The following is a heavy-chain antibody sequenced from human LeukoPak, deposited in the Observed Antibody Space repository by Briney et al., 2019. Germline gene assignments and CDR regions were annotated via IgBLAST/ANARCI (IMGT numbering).Heavy chain of an antibody. CDR1: GYTFTNYW. D-gene: IGHD3-10*01. J-gene: IGHJ4*02. Sequence: RGESLKISCKASGYTFTNYWIGWVRQMPGKGLEWMGIMYPGDSDTRYSPSFQGQVTISADKSISTAYLQWSSLKASDTAMYYCAASTCGSGAYVGFDSWGQGTLVTVSS. CDR3: AASTCGSGAYVGFDS. V-gene: IGHV5-51*01. CDR2: MYPGDSDT.